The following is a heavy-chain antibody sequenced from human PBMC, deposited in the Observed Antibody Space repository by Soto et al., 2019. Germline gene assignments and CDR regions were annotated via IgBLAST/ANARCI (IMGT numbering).Heavy chain of an antibody. CDR2: ITGSGDVT. V-gene: IGHV3-23*01. CDR3: VSGQDYYCTFDV. Sequence: PAGSLRLSCAASGFTFSNNAMSWVRQAPGKGLEWVSGITGSGDVTYYADSVRGVITISSDNSDSTLYLQISVLTAEDTVVYYCVSGQDYYCTFDVWAQGTTVTVSS. CDR1: GFTFSNNA. J-gene: IGHJ6*02. D-gene: IGHD6-25*01.